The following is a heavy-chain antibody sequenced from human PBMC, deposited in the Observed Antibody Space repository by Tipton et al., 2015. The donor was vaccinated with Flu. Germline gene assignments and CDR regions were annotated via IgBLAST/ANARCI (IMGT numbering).Heavy chain of an antibody. V-gene: IGHV3-33*01. Sequence: QLVQSGGGVVQPGRSLRLSCAAPGFTFSSYGMHWVRQAPGKGLEWVAVIWYDGSNKYYADSVKGRFTISRDNSKNTLYLQMNSLRAEETAVYYCARGRYCGGDCYSGGVYGMVVWGQGTTVTVSS. J-gene: IGHJ6*02. CDR3: ARGRYCGGDCYSGGVYGMVV. CDR2: IWYDGSNK. CDR1: GFTFSSYG. D-gene: IGHD2-21*02.